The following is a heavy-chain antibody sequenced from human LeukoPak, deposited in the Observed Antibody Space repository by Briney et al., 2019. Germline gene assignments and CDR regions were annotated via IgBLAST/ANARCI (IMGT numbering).Heavy chain of an antibody. CDR3: ARDSSSWDLYYYMDV. D-gene: IGHD6-13*01. Sequence: PGGSLRLSCAASGFTVSSNYMSWVRQAPGKGLGWVSVIYSGGSTYYADSVKGRFTISRDNSKNTLYLQMNSLRAEDTAVYYCARDSSSWDLYYYMDVWGKGTTVTVSS. V-gene: IGHV3-53*01. CDR2: IYSGGST. CDR1: GFTVSSNY. J-gene: IGHJ6*03.